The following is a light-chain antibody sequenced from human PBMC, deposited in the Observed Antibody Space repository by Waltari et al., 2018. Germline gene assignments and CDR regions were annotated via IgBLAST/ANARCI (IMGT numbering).Light chain of an antibody. CDR2: GAS. CDR1: QSLSSTH. CDR3: QKYGTSPT. Sequence: EIVLTQSPGTLSLSPGERATLSCRASQSLSSTHLAWYQQKPGQAPRLLIYGASIRGTGIPDRFSGSGSGTEFTLTISRLEPEDFAVYYCQKYGTSPTFGQGTKVEIK. J-gene: IGKJ1*01. V-gene: IGKV3-20*01.